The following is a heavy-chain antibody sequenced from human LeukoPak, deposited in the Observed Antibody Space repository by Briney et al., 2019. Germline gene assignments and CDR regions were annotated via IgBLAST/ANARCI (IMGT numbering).Heavy chain of an antibody. CDR3: ARDPTYYYGSGSYYP. J-gene: IGHJ4*02. CDR2: ISSSSSYI. CDR1: GFTVSSYS. V-gene: IGHV3-21*05. D-gene: IGHD3-10*01. Sequence: GGSLRLSCAASGFTVSSYSMNWVRQAPGKGLEWVSYISSSSSYIYYADSVKGRFTISRDNAKNSLYLQMNSLRAEDTAVYYCARDPTYYYGSGSYYPWGQGTLVTVSS.